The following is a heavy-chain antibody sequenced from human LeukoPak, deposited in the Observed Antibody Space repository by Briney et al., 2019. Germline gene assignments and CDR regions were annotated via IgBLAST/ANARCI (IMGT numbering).Heavy chain of an antibody. CDR1: GYTFTGYF. CDR2: INPNSGGT. J-gene: IGHJ3*02. V-gene: IGHV1-2*02. D-gene: IGHD5-18*01. CDR3: ARAPTAGWGAFDI. Sequence: ASVKVSCKASGYTFTGYFMHWVRQAPGQGLEWMGWINPNSGGTNYAQKLQGRVTMTTDTSTSTAYMELRSLRSDDTAVYYCARAPTAGWGAFDIWGQGTMVTVSS.